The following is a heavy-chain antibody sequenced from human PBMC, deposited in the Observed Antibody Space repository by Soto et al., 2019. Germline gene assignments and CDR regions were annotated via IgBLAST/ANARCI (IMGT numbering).Heavy chain of an antibody. D-gene: IGHD6-19*01. J-gene: IGHJ5*02. Sequence: EVQLLESGGDLVQPGGSLRLSCAASGFTLSSYAMTWVRQAPGKGLEWVSSIRGSGGTTYYGDSVKGRFTVSRDNYKNTLYLQMDSLRAEDTAVYFCARGSAFRVAVTGTDWFDPWGQGTLVTVSS. V-gene: IGHV3-23*01. CDR2: IRGSGGTT. CDR3: ARGSAFRVAVTGTDWFDP. CDR1: GFTLSSYA.